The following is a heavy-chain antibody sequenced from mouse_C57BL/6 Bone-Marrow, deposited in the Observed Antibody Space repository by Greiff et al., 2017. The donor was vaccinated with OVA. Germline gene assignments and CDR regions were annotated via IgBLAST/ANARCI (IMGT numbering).Heavy chain of an antibody. CDR1: GYTFTDYY. V-gene: IGHV1-19*01. D-gene: IGHD4-1*01. J-gene: IGHJ4*01. CDR3: ARPGTVAMDY. Sequence: EVQLQQSGPVLVKPGASVKMSCKASGYTFTDYYMNWVKQSPEKSLEWIGVINPYNGGTSYNQKFKGKATLTVDKSSSTAYMELNSLTSEDAAVYYCARPGTVAMDYWGQGTSVTVSS. CDR2: INPYNGGT.